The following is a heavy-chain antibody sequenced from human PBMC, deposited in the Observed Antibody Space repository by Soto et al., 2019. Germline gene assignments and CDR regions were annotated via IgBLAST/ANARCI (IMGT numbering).Heavy chain of an antibody. J-gene: IGHJ4*02. D-gene: IGHD5-12*01. V-gene: IGHV3-43*01. CDR1: VFTFDDYT. CDR2: ISWDGGST. CDR3: AQDIRGPLEY. Sequence: GGSLRLSCASSVFTFDDYTMHCVRQAPGKCLEWVSLISWDGGSTYYADSVKGRFTISRDNSKNSLYLQMNSLRTEDTALYYCAQDIRGPLEYWGQGTLGTVSS.